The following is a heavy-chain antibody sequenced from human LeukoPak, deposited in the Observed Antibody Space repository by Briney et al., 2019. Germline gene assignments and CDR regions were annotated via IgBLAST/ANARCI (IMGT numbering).Heavy chain of an antibody. V-gene: IGHV3-72*01. Sequence: GGSLRLSCAASGFTFSNAWMSWVRQAPGKGLEWIGRSRDKANSHTTEYAASVKGRFTISRDDSKNSLYLQMNSLKTEDTAVYYCARAQDFGDYTSAYNFDSWGQGTLVTVSS. D-gene: IGHD4-17*01. J-gene: IGHJ4*02. CDR2: SRDKANSHTT. CDR3: ARAQDFGDYTSAYNFDS. CDR1: GFTFSNAW.